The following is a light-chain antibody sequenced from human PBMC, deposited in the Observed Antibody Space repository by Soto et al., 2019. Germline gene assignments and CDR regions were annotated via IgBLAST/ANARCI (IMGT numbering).Light chain of an antibody. V-gene: IGKV3-15*01. CDR3: QQYYCTPWT. CDR1: ESVSTN. J-gene: IGKJ1*01. Sequence: EIDMTQSPATLSLAPGERVTLSCRASESVSTNLAWYQQKAGQAPRLLIYGASTRATGIPDRFSGSGSGTDFTLTISSLQAEDVAVYYCQQYYCTPWTFGQGTKVDIK. CDR2: GAS.